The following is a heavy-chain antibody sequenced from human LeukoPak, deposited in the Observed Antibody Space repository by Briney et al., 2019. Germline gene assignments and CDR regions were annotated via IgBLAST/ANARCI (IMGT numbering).Heavy chain of an antibody. CDR1: GGTFSSYA. Sequence: SVKVSCKASGGTFSSYAISWVRQAPGQGLEWMGRIIPILGIANYAQKFQGRVTITADKSTSTAYMELSSLRSEDTAVYYCARANYGDYVVNDYWGQGTLVTVSS. J-gene: IGHJ4*02. CDR2: IIPILGIA. CDR3: ARANYGDYVVNDY. D-gene: IGHD4-17*01. V-gene: IGHV1-69*04.